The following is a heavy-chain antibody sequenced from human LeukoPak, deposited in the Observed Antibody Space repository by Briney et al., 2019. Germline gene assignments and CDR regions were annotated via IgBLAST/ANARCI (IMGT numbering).Heavy chain of an antibody. CDR2: ISGSGGST. J-gene: IGHJ4*02. CDR1: GFTFSSYA. Sequence: GESLRLSCAASGFTFSSYAMSWVRQAPGKGLEWVSAISGSGGSTYYADSVKGRFTISRDNSKNTLYLQMNSLRAEDTAVYYCVTTYSSGWYVRDYWGQGTLVTVSS. CDR3: VTTYSSGWYVRDY. D-gene: IGHD6-19*01. V-gene: IGHV3-23*01.